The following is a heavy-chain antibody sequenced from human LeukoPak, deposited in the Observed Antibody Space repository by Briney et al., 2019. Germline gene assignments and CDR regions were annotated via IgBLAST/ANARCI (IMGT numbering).Heavy chain of an antibody. Sequence: GGSLRLSCAASGFTFSDYYMTWIRQAPGKGLEWVSYISTSGTAIYYADSVKGRFTISRDNSKNTLYLQMNSLRAEDTAVYYCAKDDVWGTYRYLHYWGQGTLVTVSS. CDR1: GFTFSDYY. CDR3: AKDDVWGTYRYLHY. D-gene: IGHD3-16*02. J-gene: IGHJ4*02. V-gene: IGHV3-11*01. CDR2: ISTSGTAI.